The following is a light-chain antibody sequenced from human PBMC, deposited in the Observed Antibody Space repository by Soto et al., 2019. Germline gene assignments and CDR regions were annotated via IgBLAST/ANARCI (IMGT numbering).Light chain of an antibody. V-gene: IGLV2-18*02. J-gene: IGLJ1*01. Sequence: QSVLTQPASVSGSPGQSVTISCTGTSSDVGSYNRVSWYQQPPGTAPKLMIYEVSNRPSGVPDRFSGSRSGNTASLTISGLQPEDEADYYCNSYTSSNTYVFGTGTKVPVL. CDR3: NSYTSSNTYV. CDR2: EVS. CDR1: SSDVGSYNR.